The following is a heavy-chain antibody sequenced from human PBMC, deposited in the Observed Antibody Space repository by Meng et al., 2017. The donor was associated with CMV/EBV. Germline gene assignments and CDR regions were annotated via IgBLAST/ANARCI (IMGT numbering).Heavy chain of an antibody. J-gene: IGHJ4*02. D-gene: IGHD6-6*01. CDR3: ARSGRSSSSGRSFLDY. CDR1: GYSISSGYY. V-gene: IGHV4-38-2*02. Sequence: SETLSLTCTVSGYSISSGYYWGWSRQPPGKGLGWIGSIYHSGSTYYNPSLKSRVTISVDTSKNQFSLKLSSVTAADTAVYYCARSGRSSSSGRSFLDYWGQGTLVTVSS. CDR2: IYHSGST.